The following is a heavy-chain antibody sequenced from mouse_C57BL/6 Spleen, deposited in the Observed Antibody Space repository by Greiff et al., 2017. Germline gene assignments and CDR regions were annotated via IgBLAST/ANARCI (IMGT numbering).Heavy chain of an antibody. D-gene: IGHD2-13*01. CDR1: GYTFTSYW. V-gene: IGHV1-64*01. J-gene: IGHJ4*01. CDR2: IHPNSGST. Sequence: QVQLQQPGAELVKPGASVKLSCKASGYTFTSYWMHWVKQRPGQGLEWIGMIHPNSGSTNYNEKFKSKATLTVDKSSSTAYMQLSSLTSEDSAVYYCARCHGDYGSYYAMDYWGQGTSVTVSS. CDR3: ARCHGDYGSYYAMDY.